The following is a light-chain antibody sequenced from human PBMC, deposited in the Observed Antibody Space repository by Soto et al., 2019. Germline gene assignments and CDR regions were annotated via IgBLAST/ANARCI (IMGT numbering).Light chain of an antibody. Sequence: DIVMTQSPDSLAVPLGERATINCKSSQSVLYSSNNQNYLAWYQQKAGQPPTLLIYWASTRESGVPDRFTGSGSGTDFTLTISSRQAEDVAVYYCQQYYSTPLTFGGGTKVEI. J-gene: IGKJ4*01. CDR2: WAS. CDR3: QQYYSTPLT. CDR1: QSVLYSSNNQNY. V-gene: IGKV4-1*01.